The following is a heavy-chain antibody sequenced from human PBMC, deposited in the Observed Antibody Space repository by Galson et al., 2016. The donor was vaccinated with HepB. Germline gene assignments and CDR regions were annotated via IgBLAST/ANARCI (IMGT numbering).Heavy chain of an antibody. V-gene: IGHV4-31*03. J-gene: IGHJ4*01. CDR3: ARTGYSGYDFNFDH. D-gene: IGHD5-12*01. CDR1: GGSIKSGASY. CDR2: IYYSGST. Sequence: TLSLTCTVSGGSIKSGASYWSWIRQHPGKGLEWIGYIYYSGSTYYNPSLKSRITIYVDTSKNQFSLRLSSVTAADTAVYYCARTGYSGYDFNFDHWGQGTLVTVSS.